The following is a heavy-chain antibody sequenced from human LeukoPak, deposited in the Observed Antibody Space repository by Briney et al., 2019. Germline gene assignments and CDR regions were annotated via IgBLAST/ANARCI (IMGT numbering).Heavy chain of an antibody. Sequence: GGSLRLSCEVSGFTVSTNHMSWVRQAPGKGLEWVAVIYSDTNTYYADSLKGRFTISRDNSKNTVFLQMNSLRAEDTAVYYCARDREVVTAKAQMDVWGKGTTVTASS. V-gene: IGHV3-53*01. D-gene: IGHD2-21*02. J-gene: IGHJ6*04. CDR3: ARDREVVTAKAQMDV. CDR2: IYSDTNT. CDR1: GFTVSTNH.